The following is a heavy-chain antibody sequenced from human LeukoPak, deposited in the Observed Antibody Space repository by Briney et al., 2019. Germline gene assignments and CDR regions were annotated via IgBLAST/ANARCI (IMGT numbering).Heavy chain of an antibody. CDR2: ISGSGGST. D-gene: IGHD3-22*01. V-gene: IGHV3-23*01. CDR3: AIREEMRTTMIVVVSFDY. CDR1: GFTFSSYA. J-gene: IGHJ4*02. Sequence: GGSLRLSCAASGFTFSSYAMSWVRQAPGKGLEWVSAISGSGGSTYYADSVKGRFTISRDNSKNTLYLQMDSLRAEDTAVYYCAIREEMRTTMIVVVSFDYWGQGTLVTVSS.